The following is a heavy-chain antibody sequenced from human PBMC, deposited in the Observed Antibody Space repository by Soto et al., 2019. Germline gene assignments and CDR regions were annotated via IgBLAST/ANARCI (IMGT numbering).Heavy chain of an antibody. CDR1: GGTFSSYA. Sequence: SVKVSCKASGGTFSSYAISWVRQAPGQGLEWMGGIIPICGTANYAQKFQGRVTITADKCTSTAYMELSSLRSEDTAVYYCASSYDFWSGSSDYWGQGTLVTVSS. CDR2: IIPICGTA. V-gene: IGHV1-69*06. D-gene: IGHD3-3*01. CDR3: ASSYDFWSGSSDY. J-gene: IGHJ4*02.